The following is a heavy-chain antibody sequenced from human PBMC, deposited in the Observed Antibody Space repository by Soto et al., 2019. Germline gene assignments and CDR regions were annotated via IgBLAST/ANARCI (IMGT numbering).Heavy chain of an antibody. CDR3: ARHVGYNWNYGVYYYYYMDV. J-gene: IGHJ6*03. Sequence: PSETLSLTCTVSGGSISSCYWSWIRQPPGKGLEWIGYIYYSGSTNYNPSLKSRVTISVDTSKNQFSLKLSSVTAADTAVYYCARHVGYNWNYGVYYYYYMDVWGKGTTVTVSS. V-gene: IGHV4-59*08. D-gene: IGHD1-7*01. CDR1: GGSISSCY. CDR2: IYYSGST.